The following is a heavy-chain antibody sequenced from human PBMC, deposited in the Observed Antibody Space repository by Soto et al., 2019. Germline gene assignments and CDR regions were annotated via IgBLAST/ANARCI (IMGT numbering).Heavy chain of an antibody. CDR2: INAANGDI. Sequence: QVQLLQSGAEVKKPGASVKVSCRASGYTFTAYPLHWVRQAPGQRLEWMGWINAANGDIGYSREFQGRVTITRDTSASTVYMEVSSMTSEDTAVYYGATKDYYAAGVYDFDHWGQGTLVTVSS. CDR3: ATKDYYAAGVYDFDH. CDR1: GYTFTAYP. V-gene: IGHV1-3*01. D-gene: IGHD3-10*01. J-gene: IGHJ4*02.